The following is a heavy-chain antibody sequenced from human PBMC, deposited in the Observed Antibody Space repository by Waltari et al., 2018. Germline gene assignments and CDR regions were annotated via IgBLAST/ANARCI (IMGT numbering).Heavy chain of an antibody. CDR2: FIPLFGTA. J-gene: IGHJ3*02. CDR1: GHSFSSYT. Sequence: VQLMQSAAEVTKPGSSVKRSCKASGHSFSSYTSTWVRQAPGQGPEWRGGFIPLFGTANYAQKFQGRVTITADESTSTAHMELNSLRSDDTAVYYCAKEGSGDRSFDIWGQGTMVTVSS. CDR3: AKEGSGDRSFDI. V-gene: IGHV1-69*12. D-gene: IGHD7-27*01.